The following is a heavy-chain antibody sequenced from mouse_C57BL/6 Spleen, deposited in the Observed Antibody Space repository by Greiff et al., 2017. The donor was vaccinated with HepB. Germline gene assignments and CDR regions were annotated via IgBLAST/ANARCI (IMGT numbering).Heavy chain of an antibody. Sequence: VQRVESGAELMKPGASVKLSCKASGYTFTGYWIEWVKQRPGHGLEWIGEILPGSGSTNHNEKFKGKATFTADTSSNTAYMQLSSLTTEDSAIYYCARRQGLLGSWIAYWGQGTLVTVSA. J-gene: IGHJ3*01. CDR3: ARRQGLLGSWIAY. CDR1: GYTFTGYW. V-gene: IGHV1-9*01. D-gene: IGHD2-10*01. CDR2: ILPGSGST.